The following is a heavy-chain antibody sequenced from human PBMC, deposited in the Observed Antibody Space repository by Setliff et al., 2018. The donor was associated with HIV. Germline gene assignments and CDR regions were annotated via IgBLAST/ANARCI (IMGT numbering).Heavy chain of an antibody. Sequence: ASVKVSCKASGYSFINYGISWVRQAPGQGLEWMEVIDPTDGSTSFTQKFQGRVTVTRDTSTSTVYMELSGLKSEDTAMYYCARGKQMSRRSDAFDIWGQGTKVTVSS. V-gene: IGHV1-46*01. CDR3: ARGKQMSRRSDAFDI. J-gene: IGHJ3*02. CDR2: IDPTDGST. D-gene: IGHD6-6*01. CDR1: GYSFINYG.